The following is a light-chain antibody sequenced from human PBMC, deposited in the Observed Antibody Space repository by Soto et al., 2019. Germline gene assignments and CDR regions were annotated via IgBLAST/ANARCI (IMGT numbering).Light chain of an antibody. V-gene: IGKV1-6*01. CDR1: QGIRND. Sequence: AIQMTQSPSSLSASVGDRVTITCRASQGIRNDLGWYQQRPGKAPKLLIYATSNLQTGGPSRFSXXXXXXXXXXTISSLQPEDFATYYCLQDYSYPRTFGQGTKVEIK. J-gene: IGKJ1*01. CDR3: LQDYSYPRT. CDR2: ATS.